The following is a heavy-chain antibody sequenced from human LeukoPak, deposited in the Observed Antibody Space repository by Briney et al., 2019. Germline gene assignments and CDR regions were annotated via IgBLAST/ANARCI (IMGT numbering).Heavy chain of an antibody. CDR2: INPDSGGT. V-gene: IGHV1-2*02. D-gene: IGHD5-18*01. J-gene: IGHJ4*02. Sequence: ASVKVSCKASGYTFTGYYMHWVRQAPGQGLEWVGWINPDSGGTKYAQKFQARVTMTRDTSITTAYMGLSRLRSDDTAVYYCARGYHSYGCREWGQGTLVTVSS. CDR3: ARGYHSYGCRE. CDR1: GYTFTGYY.